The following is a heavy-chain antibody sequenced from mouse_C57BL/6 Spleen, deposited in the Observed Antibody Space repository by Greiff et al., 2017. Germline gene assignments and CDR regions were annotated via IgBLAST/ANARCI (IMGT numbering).Heavy chain of an antibody. D-gene: IGHD3-2*02. CDR2: IDPSDSET. J-gene: IGHJ3*01. CDR3: ASQGNAPWFAD. V-gene: IGHV1-52*01. CDR1: GYTFTSYW. Sequence: VQLHQPGAELVRPGSSVKLSCKASGYTFTSYWMHWVKQRPIQGLEWIGNIDPSDSETHSNQKFKDKATLTVDKSSSTAYMQLSSLTSENAAVYYCASQGNAPWFADMGGVTLVTVCA.